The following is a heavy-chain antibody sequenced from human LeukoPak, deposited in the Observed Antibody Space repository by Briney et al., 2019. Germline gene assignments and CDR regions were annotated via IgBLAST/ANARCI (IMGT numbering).Heavy chain of an antibody. CDR2: INQDGSGK. J-gene: IGHJ4*02. V-gene: IGHV3-7*03. CDR1: GFTFSTYW. CDR3: ARGYRYVVY. D-gene: IGHD6-13*01. Sequence: GGSLRLSCAASGFTFSTYWMSWVRQAPGKGLEWVANINQDGSGKDYVDSLKGRFTISRDNTKNSLYLQMNSLRAGDTAVYYCARGYRYVVYWGQGTLVTVSS.